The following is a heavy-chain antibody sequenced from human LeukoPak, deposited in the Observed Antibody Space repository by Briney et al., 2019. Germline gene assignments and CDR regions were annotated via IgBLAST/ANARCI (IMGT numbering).Heavy chain of an antibody. D-gene: IGHD6-25*01. CDR2: ISNSGST. CDR3: AIWSAAGFDP. V-gene: IGHV4-59*01. CDR1: GGSITSFH. J-gene: IGHJ5*02. Sequence: SETLSLTCTVSGGSITSFHWSWIRQPPGKGLEWIAYISNSGSTYYRPSLKSRVSISLDTSKNQFSLNLRSVTAAHTAVYYCAIWSAAGFDPWGQGTLVSVSS.